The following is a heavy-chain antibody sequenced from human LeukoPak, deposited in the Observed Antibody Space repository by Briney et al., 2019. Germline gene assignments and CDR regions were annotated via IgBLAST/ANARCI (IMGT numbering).Heavy chain of an antibody. Sequence: RSETLSLTCAVYGGSFSGYYWSWIRQPPGKGLEWIGEINHSGSTNYNPSLKSRVTISVDTSKNQFSLKLSSVTAADTAVYYCARGGLTIFGVVIIQRSYWYFDLWGRGTLVTVSS. D-gene: IGHD3-3*01. J-gene: IGHJ2*01. CDR2: INHSGST. CDR1: GGSFSGYY. V-gene: IGHV4-34*01. CDR3: ARGGLTIFGVVIIQRSYWYFDL.